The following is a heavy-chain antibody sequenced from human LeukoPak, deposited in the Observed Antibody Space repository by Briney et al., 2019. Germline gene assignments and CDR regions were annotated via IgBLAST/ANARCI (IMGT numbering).Heavy chain of an antibody. J-gene: IGHJ6*02. CDR2: IDPSDSYT. D-gene: IGHD3-16*01. V-gene: IGHV5-10-1*01. Sequence: GESLKISCKSSGYSFTSYWNSWVRQLPGKGLEWMGRIDPSDSYTNYSPSFQGHVTISADKAISTAYLQWSSLKASDTAMYYCAGGRGYYYYYVMDVWGQGTTVTVSS. CDR3: AGGRGYYYYYVMDV. CDR1: GYSFTSYW.